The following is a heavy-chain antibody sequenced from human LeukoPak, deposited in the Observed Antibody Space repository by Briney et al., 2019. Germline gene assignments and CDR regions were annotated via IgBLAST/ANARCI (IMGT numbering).Heavy chain of an antibody. V-gene: IGHV3-64D*06. Sequence: GGSLRLSCTASGFTFSSYAMHWVRQAPGKGLEYVSAISSNGGSTYYADSVKGRFTISRDNSKNTLYLQMSSLRAEDTAVYYCVKGPIAAAGLSWGQGTLVTVSS. CDR2: ISSNGGST. CDR1: GFTFSSYA. D-gene: IGHD6-13*01. CDR3: VKGPIAAAGLS. J-gene: IGHJ4*02.